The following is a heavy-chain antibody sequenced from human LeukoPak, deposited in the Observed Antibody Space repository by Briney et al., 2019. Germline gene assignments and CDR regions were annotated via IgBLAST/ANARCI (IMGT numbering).Heavy chain of an antibody. V-gene: IGHV5-51*01. J-gene: IGHJ5*02. CDR1: GYSFTSYW. CDR3: ARSYSSSWYEQNWFDP. D-gene: IGHD6-13*01. CDR2: IYPGDSDT. Sequence: GESLQISCKGSGYSFTSYWIGWVRQMPGKGLEWMGIIYPGDSDTRYSPSFQGQVTISADKSISTAYLQWSSLKASDTAMYYCARSYSSSWYEQNWFDPWGQGTLVTVSS.